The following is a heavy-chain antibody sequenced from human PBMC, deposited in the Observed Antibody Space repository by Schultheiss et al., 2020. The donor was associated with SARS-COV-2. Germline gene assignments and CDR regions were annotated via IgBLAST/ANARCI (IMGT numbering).Heavy chain of an antibody. CDR2: ISGSGGST. D-gene: IGHD6-6*01. J-gene: IGHJ5*02. V-gene: IGHV3-23*01. CDR3: AKDVAARRRDNWFDP. CDR1: GFTFSSYA. Sequence: GESLKISCAASGFTFSSYAMSWVRQAPGKGLEWVSAISGSGGSTYYADSVKGRFTISRDNSKNTLYLQMNSLRAEDTAVYYCAKDVAARRRDNWFDPWGQGTLVTGSS.